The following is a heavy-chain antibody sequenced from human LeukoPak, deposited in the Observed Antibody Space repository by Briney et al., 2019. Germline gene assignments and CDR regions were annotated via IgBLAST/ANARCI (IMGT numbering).Heavy chain of an antibody. CDR2: ISGSGDST. CDR1: GFTFSNNA. J-gene: IGHJ6*02. V-gene: IGHV3-23*01. CDR3: AKDFWATYYYYGMDV. Sequence: AGGSLRLSCAASGFTFSNNAMTWVRQAPGKGLECVSAISGSGDSTRYADSVKGRFTISRDNSKNTLYLQMNNLRAEDTAVYYCAKDFWATYYYYGMDVWGQGTTVTVSS. D-gene: IGHD3-3*01.